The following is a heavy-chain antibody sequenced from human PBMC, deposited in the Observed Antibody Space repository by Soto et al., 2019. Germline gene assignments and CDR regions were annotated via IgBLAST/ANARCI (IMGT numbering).Heavy chain of an antibody. CDR1: GIHFGQIT. CDR2: ISSNSAYI. D-gene: IGHD6-13*01. CDR3: TRDASRDSSARGWFDP. Sequence: GEALTLPCSASGIHFGQITMNWVRPAPGNGLEWFSTISSNSAYIYYTDALRGRFTISRDNAKNSLHLQMNSLRAEDTAVYYCTRDASRDSSARGWFDPWGPGTLVTVSS. J-gene: IGHJ5*02. V-gene: IGHV3-21*01.